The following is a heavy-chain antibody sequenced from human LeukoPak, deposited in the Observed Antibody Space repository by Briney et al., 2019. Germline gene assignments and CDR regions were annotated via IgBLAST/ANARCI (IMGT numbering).Heavy chain of an antibody. J-gene: IGHJ4*02. Sequence: PGGSLRLSCAASGFTFSSYAMSWVRQAPGKGLEWVANIKQDGSEKYYVDSVKGRFTISRDNAKNSLYLQMNSLRAEDTAVYYCARESSSSYGPRWGQGTLVTVSS. CDR2: IKQDGSEK. D-gene: IGHD5-18*01. CDR1: GFTFSSYA. V-gene: IGHV3-7*01. CDR3: ARESSSSYGPR.